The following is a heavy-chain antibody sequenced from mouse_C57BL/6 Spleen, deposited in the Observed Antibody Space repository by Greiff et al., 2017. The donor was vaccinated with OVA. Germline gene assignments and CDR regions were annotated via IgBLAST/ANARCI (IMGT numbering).Heavy chain of an antibody. CDR1: GYTFTSYW. V-gene: IGHV1-72*01. Sequence: QVELQQPVAELVKPGASVKLSCKASGYTFTSYWMHWVKQRPGRGLEWIGRIDPNSGGTKYNEKFKSKATLTVDKPSSTAYMQLSSLTSEDSAVYYCARHGNYLPLDYWGQGTTLTVSS. CDR2: IDPNSGGT. CDR3: ARHGNYLPLDY. D-gene: IGHD2-1*01. J-gene: IGHJ2*01.